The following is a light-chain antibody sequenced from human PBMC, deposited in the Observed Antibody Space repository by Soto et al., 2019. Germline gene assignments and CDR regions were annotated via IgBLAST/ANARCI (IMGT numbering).Light chain of an antibody. CDR2: AAS. Sequence: DIQMTQSPSSLSAXVGXRVTITCRASQSIXSYLNWYQQKPGKAPKLLIYAASSLQSGVPSRFSGSGSGTDFTLTISSLQPEDFATYYCQQSYSTPLTFGGGTKVEXK. CDR1: QSIXSY. CDR3: QQSYSTPLT. J-gene: IGKJ4*01. V-gene: IGKV1-39*01.